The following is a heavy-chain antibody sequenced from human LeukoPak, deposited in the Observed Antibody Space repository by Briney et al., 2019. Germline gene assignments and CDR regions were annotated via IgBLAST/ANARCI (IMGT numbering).Heavy chain of an antibody. CDR2: ISWNSGSI. D-gene: IGHD1-7*01. V-gene: IGHV3-9*01. Sequence: PGRSLRLSCAASGFTFDDYAMHWVRHAPGKGLEWVSGISWNSGSIGYADSVKGRFTISRDNAKNSLYLQMNSLRAEDTAVYYCARDGGITGTTGIFDYWGQGTLVTVSS. CDR1: GFTFDDYA. CDR3: ARDGGITGTTGIFDY. J-gene: IGHJ4*02.